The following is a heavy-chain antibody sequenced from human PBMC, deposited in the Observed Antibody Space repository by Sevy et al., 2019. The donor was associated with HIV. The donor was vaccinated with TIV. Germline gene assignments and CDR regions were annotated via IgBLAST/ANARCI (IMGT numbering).Heavy chain of an antibody. Sequence: GGSLRLSCAASGFTFSSYSMNWVRQAPGKGLEWVSYISSSSSTIYYADSVKGRFTISRENAKNSLYLQMNSLWDEDTAVYYCARNHYYGSGSYYDAFDIWGQGTMVTVSS. J-gene: IGHJ3*02. CDR1: GFTFSSYS. CDR3: ARNHYYGSGSYYDAFDI. D-gene: IGHD3-10*01. V-gene: IGHV3-48*02. CDR2: ISSSSSTI.